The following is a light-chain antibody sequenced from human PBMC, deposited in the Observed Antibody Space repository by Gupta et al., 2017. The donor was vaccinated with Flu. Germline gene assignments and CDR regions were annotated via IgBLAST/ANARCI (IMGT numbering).Light chain of an antibody. CDR3: QQRSNRPPYT. Sequence: ATLSLSPGERATPSCRASQSVSHYLAWYQQKPGQAPRLLIYDASTRATGIPARFSGSGSGTDFTLTISSLESEDFAVYYCQQRSNRPPYTFGQGTKLQIK. CDR2: DAS. CDR1: QSVSHY. J-gene: IGKJ2*01. V-gene: IGKV3-11*01.